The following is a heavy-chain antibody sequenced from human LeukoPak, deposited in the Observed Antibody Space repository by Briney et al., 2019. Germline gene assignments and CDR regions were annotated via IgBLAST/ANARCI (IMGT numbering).Heavy chain of an antibody. CDR1: GYTFSGYY. Sequence: GASVKLSCKASGYTFSGYYMHWVRQAPGQGLEWMGWINPNSGGTKYAQKFQGRVTMTRDTSISTAYMELSRLRSDDTAVYYCATSYYDFWSYSSEYFQHWGQGTLVTVSS. D-gene: IGHD3-3*01. J-gene: IGHJ1*01. CDR2: INPNSGGT. V-gene: IGHV1-2*02. CDR3: ATSYYDFWSYSSEYFQH.